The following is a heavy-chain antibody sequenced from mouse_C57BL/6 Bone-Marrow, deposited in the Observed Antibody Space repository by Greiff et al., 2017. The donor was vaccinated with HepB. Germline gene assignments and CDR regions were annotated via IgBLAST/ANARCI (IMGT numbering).Heavy chain of an antibody. Sequence: QVQLQQSGAELARPGASVKLSCKASGYTFTSYGISWVKQRTGQGLEWIGEIYPRSGNTYYNEKFKGKATLTADKSSSTAYMELRSLTSEDSAVYFCARGRDYYGSLYAMDYWGEGTSVTVSS. CDR3: ARGRDYYGSLYAMDY. V-gene: IGHV1-81*01. CDR1: GYTFTSYG. D-gene: IGHD1-1*01. J-gene: IGHJ4*01. CDR2: IYPRSGNT.